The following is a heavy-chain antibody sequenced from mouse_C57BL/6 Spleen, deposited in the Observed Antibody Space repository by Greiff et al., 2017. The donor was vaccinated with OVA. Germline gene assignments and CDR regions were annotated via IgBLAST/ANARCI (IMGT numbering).Heavy chain of an antibody. CDR1: GYTFTSYW. Sequence: VQLQESGAELVMPGASVKLSCKASGYTFTSYWMHWVKQRPGQGLEWIGEIDPSDSYTNYNQKFKGKSTLTVDKSSSTAYMQLSSLTSEDSAVYYCAREGQLRLRYFDYWGQGTTLTVSS. V-gene: IGHV1-69*01. J-gene: IGHJ2*01. D-gene: IGHD3-2*02. CDR3: AREGQLRLRYFDY. CDR2: IDPSDSYT.